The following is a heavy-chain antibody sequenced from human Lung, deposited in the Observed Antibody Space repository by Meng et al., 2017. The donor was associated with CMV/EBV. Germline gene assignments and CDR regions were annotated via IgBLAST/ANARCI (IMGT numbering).Heavy chain of an antibody. Sequence: SCAASGFTFSDYYMTWVRRAPGKGLEWISYISSSGDIILYADSVKGRFTISRDNAEKSLYLQMNSLRAEDTALYFCARCKIYDFSFYGMDVWGQGTTVT. D-gene: IGHD3-3*01. J-gene: IGHJ6*01. CDR2: ISSSGDII. CDR3: ARCKIYDFSFYGMDV. CDR1: GFTFSDYY. V-gene: IGHV3-11*04.